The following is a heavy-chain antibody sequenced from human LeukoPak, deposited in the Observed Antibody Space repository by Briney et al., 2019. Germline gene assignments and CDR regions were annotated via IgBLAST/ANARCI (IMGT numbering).Heavy chain of an antibody. J-gene: IGHJ4*02. D-gene: IGHD5-18*01. Sequence: PSETLSLTCTVSGGSISSSSYYWGWIRQPPGKGLEWIGSIYYSGSTYYNPSLKSRVTISVDTSKNQFSLKLSSVTAADTAVYYCATVDTAMVPADYWGQGTLVTVSS. CDR1: GGSISSSSYY. CDR3: ATVDTAMVPADY. CDR2: IYYSGST. V-gene: IGHV4-39*01.